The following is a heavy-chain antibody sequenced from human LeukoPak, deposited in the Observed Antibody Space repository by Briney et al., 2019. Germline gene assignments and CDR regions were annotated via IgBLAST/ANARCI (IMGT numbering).Heavy chain of an antibody. D-gene: IGHD6-19*01. CDR2: MNPNSGNT. V-gene: IGHV1-18*04. J-gene: IGHJ4*02. CDR3: ARAPPRKQWLVQNGIDY. Sequence: ASVKVSCKASGYTFTGYYMHWVRQAPGQGLEWMGWMNPNSGNTGYAQKLQGRVTMTTDTSTSTAYMELRSLRSDDTAVYYCARAPPRKQWLVQNGIDYWGQGTLVTVSS. CDR1: GYTFTGYY.